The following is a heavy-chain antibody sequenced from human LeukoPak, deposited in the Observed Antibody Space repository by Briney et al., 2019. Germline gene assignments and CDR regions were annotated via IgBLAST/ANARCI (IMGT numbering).Heavy chain of an antibody. V-gene: IGHV3-64D*09. J-gene: IGHJ2*01. D-gene: IGHD2-21*02. Sequence: GGSLRLSCSASGFTFSSYAMHWVRQAPGKGLEYVSAISSNGGSTYYADSVKGRFTISRDNSKDTLYLQMSSLRAEDTAVYYCVTARASYCGGDCYFGYFDLWGRGTPVTVSS. CDR2: ISSNGGST. CDR3: VTARASYCGGDCYFGYFDL. CDR1: GFTFSSYA.